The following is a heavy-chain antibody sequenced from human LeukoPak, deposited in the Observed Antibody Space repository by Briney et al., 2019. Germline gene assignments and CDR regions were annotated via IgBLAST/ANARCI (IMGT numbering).Heavy chain of an antibody. Sequence: SETLSLTCTVSGGSISSYYWSWIRQPPGKGLEWIGYIYYSGSTNYSPSLKSRVTISVDTSKNQFSLKLSSVTAADTAVYYCARHALEMATFGAFDIWGQGTMVTVSS. CDR2: IYYSGST. D-gene: IGHD5-24*01. CDR3: ARHALEMATFGAFDI. V-gene: IGHV4-59*08. J-gene: IGHJ3*02. CDR1: GGSISSYY.